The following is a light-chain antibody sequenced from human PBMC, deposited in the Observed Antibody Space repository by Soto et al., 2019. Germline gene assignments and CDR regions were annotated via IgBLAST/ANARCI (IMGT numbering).Light chain of an antibody. CDR3: QQSYNSPQT. V-gene: IGKV1-39*01. CDR2: AAS. CDR1: QSISSY. J-gene: IGKJ1*01. Sequence: DIQITQSPCSLSASVGDRVTITCRASQSISSYLNWYQQKPGKAPKLLIYAASSLQSGVPSRFSGSGSGTDFTLTISSLQPEDFATYSCQQSYNSPQTFGQGTKVDIK.